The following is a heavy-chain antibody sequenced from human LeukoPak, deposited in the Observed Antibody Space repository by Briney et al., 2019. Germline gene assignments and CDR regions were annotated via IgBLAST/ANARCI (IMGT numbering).Heavy chain of an antibody. CDR3: ARDQSPTMYYGDSPVYHDALDL. CDR2: IDRDGTRQ. J-gene: IGHJ3*01. Sequence: GGSLRLSCAASGFAFTPWMTWVRQAPGKGLEWVANIDRDGTRQNYVASVKGRFTISRDNAKKSLYLQMNSLRAEDTAVYYCARDQSPTMYYGDSPVYHDALDLWGQGTTVTVSP. CDR1: GFAFTPW. D-gene: IGHD2-8*01. V-gene: IGHV3-7*03.